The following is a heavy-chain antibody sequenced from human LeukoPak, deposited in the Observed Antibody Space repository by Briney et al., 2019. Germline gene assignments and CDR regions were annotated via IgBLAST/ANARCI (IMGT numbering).Heavy chain of an antibody. CDR1: GFTFSSYA. D-gene: IGHD6-19*01. J-gene: IGHJ4*02. CDR2: ISYDGSNK. Sequence: PGRSLRLSCAASGFTFSSYAMHWVRQAPGKGLEWVAVISYDGSNKYYADSVKGRFTISRDNAKNSLYLQMNSLRAEDTAVYYCARDGPRGQWLVFDYWGQGTLVTVSS. V-gene: IGHV3-30*04. CDR3: ARDGPRGQWLVFDY.